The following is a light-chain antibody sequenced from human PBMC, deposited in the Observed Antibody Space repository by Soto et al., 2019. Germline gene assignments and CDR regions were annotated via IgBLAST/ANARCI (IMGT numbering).Light chain of an antibody. V-gene: IGLV7-43*01. J-gene: IGLJ3*02. CDR2: TTN. CDR1: TAGVTSGNY. Sequence: QAVVTQETSLTVSPGGTVTLTCASSTAGVTSGNYPSWFQQKPGQAPRTLIYTTNNKHSWTPARFSVSLLGGKAALTLSGVQPEDEAEYYCLLYFGGAHLVFGGGTKLTVL. CDR3: LLYFGGAHLV.